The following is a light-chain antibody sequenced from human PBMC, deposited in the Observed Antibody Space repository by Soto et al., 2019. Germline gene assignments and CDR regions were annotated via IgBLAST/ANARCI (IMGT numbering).Light chain of an antibody. CDR2: GAS. CDR1: QSISSSF. J-gene: IGKJ5*01. V-gene: IGKV3-20*01. CDR3: QQYDNSPIT. Sequence: IVLTQSPVILSLSPGEDAAVCCSVSQSISSSFLAWYQQKPGQAPRLLIYGASSRATGIPDRFSGTGSETDLTLTVSRLEPEDFAVYYCQQYDNSPITCGQGTRLEIK.